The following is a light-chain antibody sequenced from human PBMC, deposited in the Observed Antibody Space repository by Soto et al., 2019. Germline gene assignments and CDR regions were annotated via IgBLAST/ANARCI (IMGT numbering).Light chain of an antibody. CDR3: QHYGSSPYT. Sequence: EIVLTQSSGTLSLSPGERATLSCRASQSISSNYLAWYQQKPGQAPRPLIYGASSRATGIPDRFSGSGSGTDFTLTISRLEPEDFAGYYCQHYGSSPYTFGQGTKLEIK. CDR1: QSISSNY. V-gene: IGKV3-20*01. J-gene: IGKJ2*01. CDR2: GAS.